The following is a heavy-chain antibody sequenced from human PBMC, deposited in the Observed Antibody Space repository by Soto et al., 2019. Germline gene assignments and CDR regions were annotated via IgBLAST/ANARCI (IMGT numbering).Heavy chain of an antibody. CDR1: GFTFSSYA. CDR3: AKGDYDMIVVVILPSDAFDI. J-gene: IGHJ3*02. Sequence: GGSLRLSCAASGFTFSSYAMSWVRQAPGKGLEWVSAISGSGGSTDYADSVKGRFTISRNNSKNTLYLQMNSLRAEDTAVYYCAKGDYDMIVVVILPSDAFDIWGKGTMVTVSS. D-gene: IGHD3-22*01. V-gene: IGHV3-23*01. CDR2: ISGSGGST.